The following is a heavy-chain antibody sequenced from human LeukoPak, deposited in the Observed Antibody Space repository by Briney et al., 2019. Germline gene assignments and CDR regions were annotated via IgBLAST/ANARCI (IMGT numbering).Heavy chain of an antibody. V-gene: IGHV3-9*01. Sequence: GGSLRLSCAASGFTFDDYAMHWVRQAPGKGLEWVSGISWNSGSIGYADSVKGRFTISRDNAKNSLYLQMNSLRAEDTALYYCAKGDSSSWYGEGSFDYWSQGTLVTVSS. D-gene: IGHD6-13*01. J-gene: IGHJ4*02. CDR2: ISWNSGSI. CDR1: GFTFDDYA. CDR3: AKGDSSSWYGEGSFDY.